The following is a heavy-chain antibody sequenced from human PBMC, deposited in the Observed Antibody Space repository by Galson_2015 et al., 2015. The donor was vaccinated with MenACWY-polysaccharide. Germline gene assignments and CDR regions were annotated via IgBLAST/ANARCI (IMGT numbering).Heavy chain of an antibody. CDR1: GYKFTSYD. CDR2: MNPNSGNT. V-gene: IGHV1-8*01. CDR3: ARIIARKYTFADS. Sequence: SCKASGYKFTSYDINWVRQATGQGLEWMGWMNPNSGNTGYAQKFQGRVTMTSNNAMTPAYMELSSLRSEDTAVYYCARIIARKYTFADSWGQGTQVTVSS. D-gene: IGHD2-21*01. J-gene: IGHJ4*02.